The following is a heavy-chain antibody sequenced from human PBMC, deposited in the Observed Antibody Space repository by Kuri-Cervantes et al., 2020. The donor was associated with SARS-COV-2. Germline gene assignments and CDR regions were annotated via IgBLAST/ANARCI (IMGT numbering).Heavy chain of an antibody. CDR2: IYWDDDK. V-gene: IGHV2-5*02. CDR3: AHLSVRLHFDY. D-gene: IGHD2/OR15-2a*01. CDR1: GLSLSSDGMG. Sequence: SGPTLVKPTQTLTLTCTVSGLSLSSDGMGVGWIRQPPGKALEWLALIYWDDDKRYSPSLKSRLTITKDTSKNQVVLTMTDMDPVDTATYYCAHLSVRLHFDYWGQGTLVTVSS. J-gene: IGHJ4*02.